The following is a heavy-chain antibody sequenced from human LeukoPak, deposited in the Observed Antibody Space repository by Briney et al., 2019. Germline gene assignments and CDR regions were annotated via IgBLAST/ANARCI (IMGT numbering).Heavy chain of an antibody. CDR2: INPNSGDT. CDR3: ARSKRSYSQDSFLDY. D-gene: IGHD1-26*01. Sequence: ASVKVSCKASGGTFSSYAISWVRQAPGQGLEWMGWINPNSGDTNYAQKFQGRVTMTRDTSISTAYMELSRLRSDDTAVYYCARSKRSYSQDSFLDYWGQGTLVTVSS. CDR1: GGTFSSYA. V-gene: IGHV1-2*02. J-gene: IGHJ4*02.